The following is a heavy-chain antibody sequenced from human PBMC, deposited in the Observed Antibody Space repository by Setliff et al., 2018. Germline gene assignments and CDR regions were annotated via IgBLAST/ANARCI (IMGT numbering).Heavy chain of an antibody. CDR2: MYHSGST. Sequence: PSETLSLTCAVSGYSISSDYYWGWIRQPPGKGLEWIGSMYHSGSTYYNPSLKSRVTISVDTSKNQFSLKLNYVTAADTAVYYCVRALGYCSRTSCYADAFDTWGQGTMVTVSS. J-gene: IGHJ3*02. V-gene: IGHV4-38-2*01. CDR1: GYSISSDYY. CDR3: VRALGYCSRTSCYADAFDT. D-gene: IGHD2-2*01.